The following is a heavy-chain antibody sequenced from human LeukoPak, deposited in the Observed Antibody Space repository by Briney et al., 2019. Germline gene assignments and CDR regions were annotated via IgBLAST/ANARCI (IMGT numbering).Heavy chain of an antibody. CDR1: GFTFSSYA. V-gene: IGHV3-23*01. Sequence: GESLRLSCATSGFTFSSYAMSWVRQAPGKGLEWVSTISNNGGSTYYADSVKGRFTISRDNSRNTLYLHLKSLRAEDTAVYFCAKDPEPYDFHYFDYWGQGTLVTVSS. CDR2: ISNNGGST. D-gene: IGHD3-3*01. CDR3: AKDPEPYDFHYFDY. J-gene: IGHJ4*02.